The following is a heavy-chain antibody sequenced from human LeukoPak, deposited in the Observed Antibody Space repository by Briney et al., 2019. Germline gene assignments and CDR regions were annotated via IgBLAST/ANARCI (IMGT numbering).Heavy chain of an antibody. D-gene: IGHD2-2*01. CDR3: ARDKFPDCSSTSCYPTFDP. J-gene: IGHJ5*02. CDR1: GFMFDDYA. Sequence: GRSLRLSCAASGFMFDDYAMHWVRQAPGKGLEWVSSISSSSSYIYYADSVKGRFTISRDNAKNSLYLQMNSLRAEDTAVYYCARDKFPDCSSTSCYPTFDPWGQGTLVTVSS. CDR2: ISSSSSYI. V-gene: IGHV3-21*01.